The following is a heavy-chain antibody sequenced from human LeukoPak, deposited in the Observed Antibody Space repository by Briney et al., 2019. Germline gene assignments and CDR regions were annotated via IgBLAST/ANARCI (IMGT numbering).Heavy chain of an antibody. CDR2: IIPILGIA. CDR1: GGTFSSYA. V-gene: IGHV1-69*04. J-gene: IGHJ4*02. CDR3: ARDLSNTAMVTD. D-gene: IGHD5-18*01. Sequence: ASVKVSCKASGGTFSSYAISWVRQASGQGLEWMGRIIPILGIANYAQKFQGRVTITADKSTSTAYMELSSLRSEDTAVYYCARDLSNTAMVTDWGQGTLVTVSS.